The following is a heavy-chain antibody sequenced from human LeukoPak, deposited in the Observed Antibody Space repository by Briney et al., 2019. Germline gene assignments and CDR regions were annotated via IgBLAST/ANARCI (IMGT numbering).Heavy chain of an antibody. CDR3: ARDGGYYDYVWGSYRSHWFDP. CDR1: GYTFTSYA. V-gene: IGHV1-3*03. Sequence: ASVTVSCKASGYTFTSYAMHWVRQAPGQRLGWMGWINAGNGNTKYSQEFQGRVTITRDTSASTVYMELSSLRSEDTAVYYCARDGGYYDYVWGSYRSHWFDPWGQGTLVTVSS. D-gene: IGHD3-16*02. J-gene: IGHJ5*02. CDR2: INAGNGNT.